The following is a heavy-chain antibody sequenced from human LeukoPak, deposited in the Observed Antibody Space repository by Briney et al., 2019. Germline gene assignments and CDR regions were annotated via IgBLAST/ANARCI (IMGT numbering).Heavy chain of an antibody. Sequence: GGSLRLSCAASGFIFRNYWMHWVRQVPGKGLVWVSRINPDGITTTYTDSVKGRFTISRDNAKNTLYLQMNSLRADDTAVYYCAKVTGGDMITYGGLDYWGQGTLVTVSS. CDR3: AKVTGGDMITYGGLDY. CDR2: INPDGITT. J-gene: IGHJ4*02. CDR1: GFIFRNYW. D-gene: IGHD3-16*01. V-gene: IGHV3-74*01.